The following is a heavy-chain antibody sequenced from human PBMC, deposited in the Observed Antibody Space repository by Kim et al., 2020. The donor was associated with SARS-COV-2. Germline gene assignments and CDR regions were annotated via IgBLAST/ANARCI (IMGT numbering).Heavy chain of an antibody. CDR3: AKRVNWNDVVAFLDH. D-gene: IGHD1-20*01. Sequence: GGSLRLSCTASGYNFRTFALNWVRQAPGKGLEWVAVFGGDIDEKYYAESVKGRFTISRNYSENKVYLQMTGLRGEDSAVYFCAKRVNWNDVVAFLDHWGPGTVVTVSS. V-gene: IGHV3-23*01. CDR1: GYNFRTFA. CDR2: FGGDIDEK. J-gene: IGHJ4*02.